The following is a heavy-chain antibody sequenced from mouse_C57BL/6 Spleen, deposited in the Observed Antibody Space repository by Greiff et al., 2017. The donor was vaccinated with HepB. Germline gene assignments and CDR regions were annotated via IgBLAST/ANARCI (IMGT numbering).Heavy chain of an antibody. CDR1: GYTFTGYW. CDR3: ARWADYDEGYYFDY. CDR2: ILPGSGST. Sequence: VQLQQSGAELMKPGASVKLSCKATGYTFTGYWIEWVKQRPGHGLEWIGEILPGSGSTNYNEKFKGKATFTADKSSNTAYRQLSSLTPEDSAIYYGARWADYDEGYYFDYWGQGTTLTVSS. J-gene: IGHJ2*01. V-gene: IGHV1-9*01. D-gene: IGHD2-4*01.